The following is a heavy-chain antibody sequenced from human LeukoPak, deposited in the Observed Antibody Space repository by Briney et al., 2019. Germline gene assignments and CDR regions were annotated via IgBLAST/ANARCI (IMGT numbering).Heavy chain of an antibody. V-gene: IGHV1-24*01. CDR3: ATDGEVYDSSGYYFFDY. Sequence: ASVKVSCKVSGYTLTELSMHWVRQAPGYGLEWMGGFDPEDGETIYAQKFQGRVTMTEDTSTDTAYMELSSLRSEDTAVYYCATDGEVYDSSGYYFFDYWGQGTLVTVSS. CDR1: GYTLTELS. D-gene: IGHD3-22*01. CDR2: FDPEDGET. J-gene: IGHJ4*02.